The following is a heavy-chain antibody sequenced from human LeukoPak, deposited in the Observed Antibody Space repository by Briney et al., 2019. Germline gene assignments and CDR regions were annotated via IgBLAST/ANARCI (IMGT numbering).Heavy chain of an antibody. CDR1: GFTFSSYA. D-gene: IGHD3-3*01. J-gene: IGHJ6*03. CDR3: ARGLWGDFWSGDYYYYYMDV. V-gene: IGHV3-23*01. Sequence: GGSLRLSCAASGFTFSSYAMSWVRQAPGKGLEWVSAISGSGGSTYYADSVKGRFTISRGNSKNTLYLQMNSLRAEDTAVYYCARGLWGDFWSGDYYYYYMDVWGKGTTVTVSS. CDR2: ISGSGGST.